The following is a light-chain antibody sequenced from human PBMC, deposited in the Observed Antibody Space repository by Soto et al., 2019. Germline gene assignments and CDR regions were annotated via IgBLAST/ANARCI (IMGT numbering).Light chain of an antibody. Sequence: DIVMTQSPLSLPVTPGEPASISCRSSQSLLHSNGYNYLDWYLQKPVQSPQLLIYLGSNRGSGVPDRFSGSGSGTDFTLKISRVEAEDVGVYYCMQALQTPLTFGGGTKVEIK. CDR1: QSLLHSNGYNY. V-gene: IGKV2-28*01. J-gene: IGKJ4*01. CDR3: MQALQTPLT. CDR2: LGS.